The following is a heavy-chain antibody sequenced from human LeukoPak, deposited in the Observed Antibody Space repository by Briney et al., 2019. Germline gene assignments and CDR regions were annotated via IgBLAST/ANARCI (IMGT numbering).Heavy chain of an antibody. CDR3: AKRIQSAMATGY. D-gene: IGHD5-18*01. V-gene: IGHV3-48*01. Sequence: PGGSLRLSCAASGFTFSSYSMNWVRQAPGKGLEWVSYISSSSSTIYYADSVKGRFTISRDNSKNTLYLQMNGLRAEDTAVYYCAKRIQSAMATGYWGQGTLVTVSS. CDR1: GFTFSSYS. J-gene: IGHJ4*02. CDR2: ISSSSSTI.